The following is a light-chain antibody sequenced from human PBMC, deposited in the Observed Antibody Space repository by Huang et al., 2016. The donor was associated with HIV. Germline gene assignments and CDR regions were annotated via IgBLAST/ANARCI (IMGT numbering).Light chain of an antibody. V-gene: IGKV4-1*01. Sequence: DIVMTQSPDSLAVSLGERATINCKSSQGVLYSSNNKNYVAWYQHKPGQPPKLLIYWASTRESGVPDRFSGSGSWTDFTLTISSLQAEDVAVYYCQQYYSTPWTFGQGTKVEIK. J-gene: IGKJ1*01. CDR3: QQYYSTPWT. CDR1: QGVLYSSNNKNY. CDR2: WAS.